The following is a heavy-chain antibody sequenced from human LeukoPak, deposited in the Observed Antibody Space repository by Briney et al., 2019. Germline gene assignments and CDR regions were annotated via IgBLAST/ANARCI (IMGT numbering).Heavy chain of an antibody. CDR3: ARDLRSYYYGSGSSVGGYYGMDV. Sequence: PSETLSLTCTVSGGSISSYYWSWIRQPPGKGLEWIGYIYYSGSTNYNPSLKSRVTISVDTSKNQFSLKLSSVTAADTAVYYCARDLRSYYYGSGSSVGGYYGMDVWGQGTTVTVSS. J-gene: IGHJ6*02. D-gene: IGHD3-10*01. CDR2: IYYSGST. CDR1: GGSISSYY. V-gene: IGHV4-59*01.